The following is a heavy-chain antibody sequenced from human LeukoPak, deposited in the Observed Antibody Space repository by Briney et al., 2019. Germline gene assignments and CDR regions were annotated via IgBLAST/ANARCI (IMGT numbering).Heavy chain of an antibody. CDR2: IKQDGSGK. CDR1: GFTFSSYW. V-gene: IGHV3-7*01. CDR3: ARRYYDYVWGSYPPDY. D-gene: IGHD3-16*02. J-gene: IGHJ4*02. Sequence: GGSLRLSCAASGFTFSSYWMSWVRQAPGKGLEWVANIKQDGSGKYYVDSVKGRFTISRDNAKNSLYLQMNSLRAEDTAVYYCARRYYDYVWGSYPPDYWGQGTLVTVSS.